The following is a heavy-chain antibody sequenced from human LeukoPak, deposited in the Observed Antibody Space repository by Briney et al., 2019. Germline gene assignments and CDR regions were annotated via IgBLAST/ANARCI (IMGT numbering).Heavy chain of an antibody. J-gene: IGHJ4*02. CDR1: AGSLSSSSYY. D-gene: IGHD5-18*01. Sequence: SETLSLTCTVSAGSLSSSSYYWGWLRQPPGKGLEGFGSIYYSGSTYYNPSLKSRVTISVDTSKHQFSLKLSSVTAADTAMYYCARLRGYSYAGDYWGQGSLVTVSS. CDR2: IYYSGST. V-gene: IGHV4-39*07. CDR3: ARLRGYSYAGDY.